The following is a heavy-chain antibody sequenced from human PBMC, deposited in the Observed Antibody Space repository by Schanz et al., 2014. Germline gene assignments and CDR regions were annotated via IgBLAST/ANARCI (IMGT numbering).Heavy chain of an antibody. J-gene: IGHJ4*02. CDR3: VKDDRGDVVVVAANY. Sequence: EVQLVESGGGLAQPGGSLRLSCAASGFTFSDAWMTWVRQAPGKGLEWVGHIRSKPNNYATEYAASMKGRFTISRDDSKNTTYLQMNSLKTEDTAVYYCVKDDRGDVVVVAANYWGQGAQVIVSS. CDR2: IRSKPNNYAT. V-gene: IGHV3-73*02. D-gene: IGHD2-15*01. CDR1: GFTFSDAW.